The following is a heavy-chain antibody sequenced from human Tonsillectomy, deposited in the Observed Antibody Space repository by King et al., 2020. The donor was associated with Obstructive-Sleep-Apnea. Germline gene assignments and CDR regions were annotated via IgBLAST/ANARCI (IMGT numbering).Heavy chain of an antibody. CDR3: ARDGGRGYCSGGTCYGGNWFDP. D-gene: IGHD2-15*01. CDR2: IYYSGTT. Sequence: QLQESGPGLAKPSETLSLTCSVSGGSTSSNSYFWGWIRQSPGKGLEWIGSIYYSGTTYYNPSLKSRVTISVDTSKTQFSLKLSSVTAADTALYYCARDGGRGYCSGGTCYGGNWFDPWGQGTLVTVSS. J-gene: IGHJ5*02. CDR1: GGSTSSNSYF. V-gene: IGHV4-39*07.